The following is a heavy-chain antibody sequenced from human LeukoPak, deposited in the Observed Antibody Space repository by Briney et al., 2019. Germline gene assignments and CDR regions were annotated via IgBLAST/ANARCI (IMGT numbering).Heavy chain of an antibody. J-gene: IGHJ4*02. CDR3: ARRAGAYSHPYDY. CDR2: ISGTGGST. D-gene: IGHD4/OR15-4a*01. Sequence: GGSLRLSCAASGFTFSSYGMTWVRQAPGKGLEWVSAISGTGGSTYYADSVKGRFTISRDNSKNTLYLQMNSLRAEDTAVYYCARRAGAYSHPYDYWGQGTLVTVSS. CDR1: GFTFSSYG. V-gene: IGHV3-23*01.